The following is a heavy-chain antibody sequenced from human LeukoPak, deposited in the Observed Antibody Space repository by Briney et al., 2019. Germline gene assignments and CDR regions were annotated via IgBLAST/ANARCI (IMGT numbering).Heavy chain of an antibody. Sequence: GGPLRLPCVASGFTFNSYAMYWVRQAPGKGLEGISGIFGSGGSAHYADSLKGRFTISRDNSKNTVYLQLDSLRVEDTAVYYCGKTTVGYSSGRYPGWPVDYWGQGALVTVSS. CDR3: GKTTVGYSSGRYPGWPVDY. J-gene: IGHJ4*02. D-gene: IGHD2-15*01. CDR2: IFGSGGSA. CDR1: GFTFNSYA. V-gene: IGHV3-23*01.